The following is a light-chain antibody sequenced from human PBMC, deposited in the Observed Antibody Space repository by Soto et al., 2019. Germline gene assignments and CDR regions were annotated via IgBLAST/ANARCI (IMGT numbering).Light chain of an antibody. CDR2: GAA. CDR1: QSVSSSY. J-gene: IGKJ2*01. V-gene: IGKV3-20*01. CDR3: QQYGSSPYT. Sequence: EIVLTQSPGTLSLSPGERATLSCRASQSVSSSYLAWYQQKPGQAPRLLIYGAASRSTGIPDRFSGSGSGTDFPHTISRLEPEDFGVYYFQQYGSSPYTFGQGTQLEIK.